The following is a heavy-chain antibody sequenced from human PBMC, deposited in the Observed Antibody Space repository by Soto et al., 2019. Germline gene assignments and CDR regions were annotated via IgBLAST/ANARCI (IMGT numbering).Heavy chain of an antibody. J-gene: IGHJ5*02. V-gene: IGHV3-9*01. CDR2: ISWNSGSI. CDR1: GFTFDDYA. Sequence: EVQLVESGGGLVQPGRSLRLSCAASGFTFDDYAMHWGRQAPGKGLEWVSGISWNSGSIGYADSVKGRFTISGDNAKKALYLQMNSLRAEDTALYYCEKVTNGDCVHWFDPWGQGTLVTVSS. D-gene: IGHD2-21*02. CDR3: EKVTNGDCVHWFDP.